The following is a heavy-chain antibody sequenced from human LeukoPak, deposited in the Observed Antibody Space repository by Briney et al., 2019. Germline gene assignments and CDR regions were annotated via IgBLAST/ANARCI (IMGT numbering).Heavy chain of an antibody. CDR1: GYTFTGYY. CDR3: ARGVRNWFDP. CDR2: VNPNSGVT. Sequence: ASVKVSCKASGYTFTGYYIHWVRQAPGQGLEWMGWVNPNSGVTNYAQNFQGRVAMTRDTSISTAYMELSRLRSDDTAVYYCARGVRNWFDPWGQGTQVTVSS. J-gene: IGHJ5*02. V-gene: IGHV1-2*02.